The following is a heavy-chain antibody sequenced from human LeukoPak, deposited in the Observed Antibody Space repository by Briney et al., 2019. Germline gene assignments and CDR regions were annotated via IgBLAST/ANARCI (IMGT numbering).Heavy chain of an antibody. V-gene: IGHV1-2*02. J-gene: IGHJ4*02. CDR2: INLNSGGT. CDR1: GYTFTGYY. Sequence: EASVKVSCKASGYTFTGYYMHWVRQAPGQGLEWMGWINLNSGGTNYAQKFQGRVTMTRDTSISTAYMELSRLRSDDTAVYYCARDVGGCSGGSCYAVFDYWGQGTLVTVSS. D-gene: IGHD2-15*01. CDR3: ARDVGGCSGGSCYAVFDY.